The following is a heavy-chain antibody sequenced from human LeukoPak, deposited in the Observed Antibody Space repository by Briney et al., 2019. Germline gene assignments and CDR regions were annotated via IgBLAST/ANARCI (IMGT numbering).Heavy chain of an antibody. CDR3: ARVNINNWHSCDY. Sequence: SETLSLTCAVSGGSISSNNWWGWVRQPPGKGLEWIGEIYHSGSPNYNPSLKSRVTISVDKSRNHFFLNLSSVTAADTAVYYCARVNINNWHSCDYWGQGTLVTVSS. CDR1: GGSISSNNW. CDR2: IYHSGSP. J-gene: IGHJ4*02. V-gene: IGHV4-4*02. D-gene: IGHD1-1*01.